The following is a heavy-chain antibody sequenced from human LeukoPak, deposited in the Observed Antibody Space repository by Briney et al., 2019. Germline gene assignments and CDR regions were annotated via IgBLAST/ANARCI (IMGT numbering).Heavy chain of an antibody. D-gene: IGHD1-26*01. V-gene: IGHV3-66*02. CDR3: ARDRVGGFDL. Sequence: GGSLRLSCAASGFTVSSYYMNWVRQAPGKGLEWVSVIKSGGSPNYADSVKGRFTISRDNSKNSLYLQMNSLRDEDTAVFYCARDRVGGFDLWDRGTLVTVSS. J-gene: IGHJ2*01. CDR1: GFTVSSYY. CDR2: IKSGGSP.